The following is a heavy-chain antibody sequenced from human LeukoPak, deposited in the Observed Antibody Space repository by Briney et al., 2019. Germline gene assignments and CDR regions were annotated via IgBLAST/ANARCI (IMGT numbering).Heavy chain of an antibody. J-gene: IGHJ4*02. CDR1: GLTFNNAW. Sequence: GGSLRLSCAASGLTFNNAWMSWVRQAPGKGLEWVGRIKSKTDGGTIDYVAPVKGRFTISRDDAKNTLYLQMNSLKIEDTALYYCCTRMVRGVIRDYWGQGTLVTVSS. V-gene: IGHV3-15*01. CDR2: IKSKTDGGTI. D-gene: IGHD3-10*01. CDR3: CTRMVRGVIRDY.